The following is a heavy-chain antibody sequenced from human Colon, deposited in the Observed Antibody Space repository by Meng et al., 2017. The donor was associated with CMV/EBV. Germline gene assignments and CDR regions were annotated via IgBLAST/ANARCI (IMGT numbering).Heavy chain of an antibody. Sequence: SETLSLTCTVSGGSVTSGGYYWSWIRQPPGKGLEWIAYIYYSGSTNYNPSLKSRVTISVDTSKNQFSLKLSSVTAADTAVYYRARGDYYDSSAVLRDWGQGTLVTVSS. D-gene: IGHD3-22*01. V-gene: IGHV4-61*08. J-gene: IGHJ4*02. CDR1: GGSVTSGGYY. CDR3: ARGDYYDSSAVLRD. CDR2: IYYSGST.